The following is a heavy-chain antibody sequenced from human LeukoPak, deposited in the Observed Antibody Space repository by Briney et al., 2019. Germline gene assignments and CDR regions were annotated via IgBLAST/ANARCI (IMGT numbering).Heavy chain of an antibody. CDR3: AIVQLERGGSTRFGP. D-gene: IGHD1-1*01. CDR1: GFTVSSNY. CDR2: IYSGGST. Sequence: GGSLRLSCAASGFTVSSNYMSWVRQAPGKGLEWVSDIYSGGSTYYADSVKGRFTISRDNPKNTLYLQINSLRAEDTGVYYCAIVQLERGGSTRFGPWGQGTLVTASS. J-gene: IGHJ5*02. V-gene: IGHV3-53*01.